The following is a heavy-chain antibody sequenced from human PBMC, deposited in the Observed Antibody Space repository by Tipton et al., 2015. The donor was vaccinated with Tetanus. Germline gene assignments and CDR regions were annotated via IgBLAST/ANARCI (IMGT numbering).Heavy chain of an antibody. V-gene: IGHV3-7*01. Sequence: GSLRLSCAASGFTFSSYWMSWVRQAPGKGLEWVANIKQDGSAKYYVDSVKGRFTISRDNAKNSLYLQMNSLRAEDTAVYYCARKWDIVAVSAANYYGLDVWGQGTTVTVSS. CDR1: GFTFSSYW. D-gene: IGHD2-2*01. CDR3: ARKWDIVAVSAANYYGLDV. CDR2: IKQDGSAK. J-gene: IGHJ6*02.